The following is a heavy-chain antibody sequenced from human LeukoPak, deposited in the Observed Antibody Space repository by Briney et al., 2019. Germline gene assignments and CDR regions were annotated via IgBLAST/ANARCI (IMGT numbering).Heavy chain of an antibody. CDR2: IYYSGST. D-gene: IGHD6-13*01. CDR1: GGSISSYY. CDR3: ARKGGGQLVNTRRWFDP. V-gene: IGHV4-59*12. J-gene: IGHJ5*02. Sequence: SETLSLTCTVSGGSISSYYWSWIRQPPGKGLEWIGYIYYSGSTNYSPSLKSRVTISVDTSKNQFSLKLSSVTAADTAVYYCARKGGGQLVNTRRWFDPWGQGTLVTVSS.